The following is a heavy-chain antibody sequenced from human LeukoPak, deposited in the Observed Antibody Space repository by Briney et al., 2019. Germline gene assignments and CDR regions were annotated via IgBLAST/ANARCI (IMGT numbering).Heavy chain of an antibody. V-gene: IGHV3-74*01. Sequence: GGSLRLSHSASGFTQHRRSLHYLRQAPGKGLEWVSRIYRDATTTNYADSVKGRFTISRDNVKNTLHLQMISLREDCNCLYYCPIYLSENQIDYWGQGSLVTVSS. CDR3: PIYLSENQIDY. D-gene: IGHD2-8*01. J-gene: IGHJ4*02. CDR1: GFTQHRRS. CDR2: IYRDATTT.